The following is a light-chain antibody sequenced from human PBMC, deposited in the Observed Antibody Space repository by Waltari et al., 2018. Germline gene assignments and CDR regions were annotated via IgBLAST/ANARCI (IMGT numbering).Light chain of an antibody. CDR2: KDT. CDR1: ILTKNY. CDR3: YATYDKIHGI. Sequence: SYELTQPSSVSVSPGQTARIPCSGDILTKNYVRWCRQKPGQAPVLLIYKDTERPSGIPERCAGSSSGTTVTLNISGAQVDDEADYYCYATYDKIHGIFGGGTKLTVL. J-gene: IGLJ2*01. V-gene: IGLV3-27*01.